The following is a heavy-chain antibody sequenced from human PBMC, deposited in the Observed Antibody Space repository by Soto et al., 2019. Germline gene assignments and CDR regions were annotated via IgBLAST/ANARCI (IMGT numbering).Heavy chain of an antibody. CDR1: GDTFSSYT. J-gene: IGHJ6*02. Sequence: QVQLVQSGAEVKKPGSSVKVSCKASGDTFSSYTISWVRQAPGQGLEWMGRIIPVLAITNYARKLQGRVTITADKSTSTVYMELSSLRSEDTAMYYCGIARYDSRYLYYGMDVWGQGTTVTVSS. CDR3: GIARYDSRYLYYGMDV. CDR2: IIPVLAIT. V-gene: IGHV1-69*02. D-gene: IGHD3-22*01.